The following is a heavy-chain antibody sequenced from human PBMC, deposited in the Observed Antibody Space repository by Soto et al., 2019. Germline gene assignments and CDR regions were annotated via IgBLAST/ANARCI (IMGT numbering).Heavy chain of an antibody. J-gene: IGHJ4*02. V-gene: IGHV4-34*01. CDR1: GGSFSGYY. CDR2: INHSGST. CDR3: ARGGEKGRGWNDVADY. Sequence: SETLSLTCAVYGGSFSGYYWSWIRQPPGKGLEWIGEINHSGSTNYNPSLKSRVTISVDTSKNQFSLKLSSVTAADTAVYYCARGGEKGRGWNDVADYWGQGTLVTVSS. D-gene: IGHD1-1*01.